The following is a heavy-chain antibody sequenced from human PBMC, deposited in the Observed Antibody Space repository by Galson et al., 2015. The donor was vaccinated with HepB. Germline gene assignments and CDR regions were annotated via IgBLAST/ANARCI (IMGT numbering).Heavy chain of an antibody. CDR2: ISGSGGST. V-gene: IGHV3-23*01. J-gene: IGHJ4*02. D-gene: IGHD3-16*01. Sequence: SLRLSCAASGFTFSSYAMSWVRQAPGKGLEWVSDISGSGGSTHYADSVKGRFTISRDNSKNTLYLQMNSLRAEDTAVYYCAKGGSGAYSGYYFDYWGQGTLVTVSS. CDR1: GFTFSSYA. CDR3: AKGGSGAYSGYYFDY.